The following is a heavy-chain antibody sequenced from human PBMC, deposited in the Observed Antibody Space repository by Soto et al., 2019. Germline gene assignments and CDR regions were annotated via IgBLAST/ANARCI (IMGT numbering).Heavy chain of an antibody. D-gene: IGHD2-21*02. J-gene: IGHJ6*02. CDR2: IMTIFRAP. V-gene: IGHV1-69*12. CDR1: GGAFSDYA. Sequence: QVQLVQSGAEVKKPGSSVKVSCKASGGAFSDYAFSWVRQAPGQGLEWLGGIMTIFRAPDYAQKFQGRVTITADEFTRSAYMEMNSLRSEDTAVYYCASWLKGTDIGNYYYGMDVWGQGTTVTVS. CDR3: ASWLKGTDIGNYYYGMDV.